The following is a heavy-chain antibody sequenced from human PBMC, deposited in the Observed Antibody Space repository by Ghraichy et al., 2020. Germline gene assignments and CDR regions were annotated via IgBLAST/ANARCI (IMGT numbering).Heavy chain of an antibody. J-gene: IGHJ3*02. CDR2: INHSGST. CDR1: GGSFSGYY. CDR3: ARGGGRAAATPDAFDI. D-gene: IGHD6-13*01. Sequence: SETLSLTCAVYGGSFSGYYWSWIRQPPGKGLEWIGEINHSGSTNYNPSLKSRVTISVDTSKNQFSLKLSSVTAADTAVYYCARGGGRAAATPDAFDIWGQGTMVTVSS. V-gene: IGHV4-34*01.